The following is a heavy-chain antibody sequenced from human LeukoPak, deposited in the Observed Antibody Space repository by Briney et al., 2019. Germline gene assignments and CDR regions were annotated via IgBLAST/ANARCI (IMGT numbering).Heavy chain of an antibody. V-gene: IGHV3-30*18. CDR1: GFTFSSYG. CDR3: AKDWDTVHMGPGYLHY. J-gene: IGHJ4*02. D-gene: IGHD5-18*01. Sequence: GGSLRLSCAASGFTFSSYGIHWVRQAPGKGLEWVAVISHDGTNKYYEDSVKGRFTISRDNSKNTLYLQMNSLRAEDTAVYYCAKDWDTVHMGPGYLHYWSQGTPVTVSS. CDR2: ISHDGTNK.